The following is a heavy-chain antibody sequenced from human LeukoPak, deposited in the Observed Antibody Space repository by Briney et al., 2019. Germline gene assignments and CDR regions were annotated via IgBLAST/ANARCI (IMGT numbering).Heavy chain of an antibody. CDR3: ARGLGSYDSSELTWPMISF. Sequence: GASVKVSCKASGYTFTSYGISWVRQATGHGLEWMGWMNPDSGDTAYAQKFQGRITMTRSTSITTAYMELSSLRSEDTAVYYCARGLGSYDSSELTWPMISFWGQGTQVTVSS. CDR1: GYTFTSYG. CDR2: MNPDSGDT. J-gene: IGHJ4*02. V-gene: IGHV1-8*02. D-gene: IGHD3-22*01.